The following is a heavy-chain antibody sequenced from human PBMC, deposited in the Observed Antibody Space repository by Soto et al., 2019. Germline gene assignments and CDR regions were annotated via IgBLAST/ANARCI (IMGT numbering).Heavy chain of an antibody. D-gene: IGHD2-8*01. Sequence: SLRLSCAASGFTFSAYAMHWVRQAPDKGLEWVAVISDDGLNKYYRDSLKGRFTISRDNSKNTLHLQMNSLRPEDTAVYYCAQAREDLVLLVAPENWGQGTRVTVSS. J-gene: IGHJ4*02. CDR2: ISDDGLNK. V-gene: IGHV3-30*18. CDR1: GFTFSAYA. CDR3: AQAREDLVLLVAPEN.